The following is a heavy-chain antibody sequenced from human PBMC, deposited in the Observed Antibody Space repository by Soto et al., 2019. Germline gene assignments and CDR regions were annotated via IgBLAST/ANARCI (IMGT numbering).Heavy chain of an antibody. V-gene: IGHV1-8*01. D-gene: IGHD2-21*01. J-gene: IGHJ5*01. Sequence: QVQLVQSGAEVKTPGASVKVSCKASGYTFASYDINWVRQAPGQGLEWKGWMNPNSGNTGYAQKFPGRRTMTGDTALSIAHMELSSLRNEDTAVYYCARGDGYNFNWLDSWGQGTLVTVSA. CDR3: ARGDGYNFNWLDS. CDR2: MNPNSGNT. CDR1: GYTFASYD.